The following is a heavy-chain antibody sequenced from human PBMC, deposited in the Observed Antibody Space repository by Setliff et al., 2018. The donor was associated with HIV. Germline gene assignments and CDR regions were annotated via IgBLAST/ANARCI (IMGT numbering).Heavy chain of an antibody. CDR2: INTNTGNP. Sequence: ASVKVSCKASGYTFTSYAMNWVRQAPGQGLEWMGWINTNTGNPTYAQGFTGRFVSSLDTSVSTAYLQISSLKAEDTAVYYCARMATVYYYYMDVWGKGTTVTVSS. CDR3: ARMATVYYYYMDV. J-gene: IGHJ6*03. V-gene: IGHV7-4-1*02. CDR1: GYTFTSYA. D-gene: IGHD4-4*01.